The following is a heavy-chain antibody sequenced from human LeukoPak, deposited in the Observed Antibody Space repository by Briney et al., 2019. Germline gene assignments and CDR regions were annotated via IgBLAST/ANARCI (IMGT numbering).Heavy chain of an antibody. CDR3: ARKWSSRDWFDP. CDR2: INPRGDST. J-gene: IGHJ5*02. CDR1: GYIFTTYS. D-gene: IGHD2-8*01. V-gene: IGHV1-46*01. Sequence: ASVKVSCKASGYIFTTYSIHWVRQAPGQGLEWMGVINPRGDSTIYAQKFQGRVTLTSDTSTTTIYMGLSGLTSDDTGLYYCARKWSSRDWFDPWGQGTLVTVSS.